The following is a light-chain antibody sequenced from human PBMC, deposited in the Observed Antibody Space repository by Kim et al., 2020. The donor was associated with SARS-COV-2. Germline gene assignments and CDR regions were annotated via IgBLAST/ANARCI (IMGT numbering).Light chain of an antibody. CDR3: GADHGSGSNVV. CDR2: VGTGGIVG. CDR1: SGYSNYK. Sequence: TLTCPLSSGYSNYKVDWYQQRPGKGPRFVMRVGTGGIVGSKGDGIPDRFSVLGSGLNRYLTIKNIQEEDESDYHCGADHGSGSNVVFGGGTQLTVL. J-gene: IGLJ2*01. V-gene: IGLV9-49*01.